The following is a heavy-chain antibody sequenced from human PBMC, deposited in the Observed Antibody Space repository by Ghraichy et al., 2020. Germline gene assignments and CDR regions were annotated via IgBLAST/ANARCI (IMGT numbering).Heavy chain of an antibody. V-gene: IGHV3-48*01. Sequence: GESLNISCAASGFTFSSYSMNWVRQAPGKGLEWVSYISSSSSAIYYADSVKGRITISRDNAKNSLYLQMNSLRAEDTAVYYCARDVYSYGFGLDAFDIWGQGTMVTVSS. CDR2: ISSSSSAI. D-gene: IGHD5-18*01. CDR3: ARDVYSYGFGLDAFDI. CDR1: GFTFSSYS. J-gene: IGHJ3*02.